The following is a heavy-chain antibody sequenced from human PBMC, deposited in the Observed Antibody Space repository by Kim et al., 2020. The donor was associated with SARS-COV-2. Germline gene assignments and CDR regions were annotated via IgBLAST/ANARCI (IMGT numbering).Heavy chain of an antibody. Sequence: GGSLRLSCAASGFTFSSYWMSWVRQAPGKGLEWVANIKQDGSEKYYVDSVKGRFTISRDNAKNSLYLQMNSLRAEDTAVYYCARVVPDYYGSGKHFDYWGQGTLVTVSS. CDR1: GFTFSSYW. V-gene: IGHV3-7*03. D-gene: IGHD3-10*01. J-gene: IGHJ4*02. CDR2: IKQDGSEK. CDR3: ARVVPDYYGSGKHFDY.